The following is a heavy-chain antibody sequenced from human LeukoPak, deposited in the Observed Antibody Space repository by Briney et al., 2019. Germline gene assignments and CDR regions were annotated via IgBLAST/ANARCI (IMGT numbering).Heavy chain of an antibody. CDR1: GYTFSGYY. Sequence: GASVKVSCKASGYTFSGYYMHWVRQAPGQGLEWMGWINANSGGTHYARKFQGRVTMTRDTSITTVYMELSRLRSDDTAVYYCARVSNYDSSGYCDFDYWGQGALVTVSS. CDR3: ARVSNYDSSGYCDFDY. J-gene: IGHJ4*02. V-gene: IGHV1-2*02. D-gene: IGHD3-22*01. CDR2: INANSGGT.